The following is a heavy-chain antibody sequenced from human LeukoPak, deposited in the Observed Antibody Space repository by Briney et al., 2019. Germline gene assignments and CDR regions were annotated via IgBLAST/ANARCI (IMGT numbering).Heavy chain of an antibody. V-gene: IGHV1-2*04. CDR1: GYTFTGYY. CDR3: ARPGYDILTGYYGGNWFDL. D-gene: IGHD3-9*01. Sequence: ASVKVSCKASGYTFTGYYMHWVRQAPGQGLEWMGWINPNSGGTNYAQKFQGWVTMTRDTSISTAYMELSRLRSDDTAVYYCARPGYDILTGYYGGNWFDLWGQGTLVTVSS. CDR2: INPNSGGT. J-gene: IGHJ5*02.